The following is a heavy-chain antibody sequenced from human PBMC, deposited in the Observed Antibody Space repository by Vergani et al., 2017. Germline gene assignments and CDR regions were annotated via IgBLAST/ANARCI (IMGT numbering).Heavy chain of an antibody. CDR1: GGSISSYY. D-gene: IGHD3-22*01. CDR2: IYTSGST. CDR3: ARSQRRITMIVVAMDDAFDI. Sequence: QVQLQESGPGLVKPSETLSLTCTVSGGSISSYYWSWIRQPAGKGLEWIGRIYTSGSTNYNPSLKSRVTISVDTSKNQFSLKLSSVTAADTAVYYCARSQRRITMIVVAMDDAFDIWGQGTMVTVSS. V-gene: IGHV4-4*07. J-gene: IGHJ3*02.